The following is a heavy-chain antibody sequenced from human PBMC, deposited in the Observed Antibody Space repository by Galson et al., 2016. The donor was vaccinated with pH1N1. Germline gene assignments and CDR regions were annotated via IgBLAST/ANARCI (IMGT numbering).Heavy chain of an antibody. Sequence: SVKVSCKASGYTLTSYDINWVRQATGQGLEWIGWMNHNNGNADYAPKFQGRVTLTRNASINTAYMELSSLTSEDTAVYYCARGPVYWYFDLWGRGTPVIVSS. CDR2: MNHNNGNA. J-gene: IGHJ2*01. CDR3: ARGPVYWYFDL. CDR1: GYTLTSYD. V-gene: IGHV1-8*01.